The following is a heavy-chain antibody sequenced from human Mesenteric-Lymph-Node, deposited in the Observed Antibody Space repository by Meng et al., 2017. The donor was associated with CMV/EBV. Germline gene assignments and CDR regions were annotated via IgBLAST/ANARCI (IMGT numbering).Heavy chain of an antibody. V-gene: IGHV3-30*03. CDR3: ARHTPFYGSGSLSGWFDP. CDR1: TFSSYG. CDR2: ISYDGSNK. D-gene: IGHD3-10*01. J-gene: IGHJ5*02. Sequence: TFSSYGMHWVRQAPGKGLEWVAVISYDGSNKYYADSVKGRFTISRDNSKNTLYLQMNSLRAEDTAVYYCARHTPFYGSGSLSGWFDPWGQGTLVTVSS.